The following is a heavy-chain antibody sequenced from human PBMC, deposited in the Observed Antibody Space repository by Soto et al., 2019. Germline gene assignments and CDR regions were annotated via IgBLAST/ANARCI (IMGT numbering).Heavy chain of an antibody. V-gene: IGHV3-21*01. J-gene: IGHJ4*02. Sequence: VGSLRLSCAASGFTFTRDRMNWVRQAPGKGLERVSSISSTTNYIYYADSMKGRFTVSRDNAKNSVYLEMNSLSAEDTAVYYCARESEDLTSNFDYWGQGTLVTVSS. CDR2: ISSTTNYI. CDR1: GFTFTRDR. CDR3: ARESEDLTSNFDY.